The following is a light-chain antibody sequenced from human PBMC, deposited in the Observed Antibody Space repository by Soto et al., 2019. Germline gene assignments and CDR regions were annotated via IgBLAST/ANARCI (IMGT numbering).Light chain of an antibody. CDR1: QSIRSY. CDR3: QPSYSTPLT. Sequence: DLQMTQSPSSLSASVGDRVTITCRASQSIRSYLNWYQQKPGKAPKLLIYAASILQSVVPSRFSGSESVTDFTITISSLQPEAFAPYYCQPSYSTPLTFGQGTNLES. J-gene: IGKJ2*01. V-gene: IGKV1-39*01. CDR2: AAS.